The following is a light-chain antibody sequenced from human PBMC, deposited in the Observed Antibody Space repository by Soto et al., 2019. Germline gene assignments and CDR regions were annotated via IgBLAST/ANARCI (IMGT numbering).Light chain of an antibody. Sequence: EIVMTQSPATLSVSPGERATLSCRASQSVSSNLAWYQQKPGQAPRLRIYGASTRATGIPARFSGSGSGTEFTLTICSLQSEDFAVYYCQQYNNWPPLTFGGGTKVEIK. V-gene: IGKV3D-15*01. CDR3: QQYNNWPPLT. CDR1: QSVSSN. J-gene: IGKJ4*01. CDR2: GAS.